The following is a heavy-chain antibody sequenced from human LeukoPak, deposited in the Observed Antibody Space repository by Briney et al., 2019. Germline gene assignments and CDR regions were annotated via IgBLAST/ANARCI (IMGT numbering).Heavy chain of an antibody. V-gene: IGHV1-69*04. D-gene: IGHD3-16*01. CDR2: IIPMRDIT. CDR3: ARGPYDGTYYFES. CDR1: GGSFSNYA. Sequence: GASVKVSCKTSGGSFSNYAITWVRQAPGQGLEWMGRIIPMRDITNYAQNFQDRVTITADKSTTTVYMEVNSLISEDMAVYFCARGPYDGTYYFESWGQGTLVTVSS. J-gene: IGHJ4*02.